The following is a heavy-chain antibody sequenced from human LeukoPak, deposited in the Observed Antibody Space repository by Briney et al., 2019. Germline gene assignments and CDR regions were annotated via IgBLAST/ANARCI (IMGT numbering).Heavy chain of an antibody. Sequence: SETLSLTCTVSGGSISSYYWSWIRQPPGKGLEWIGYIYTSGSTNYNPSLKSRVTISVDTSKSQFSLKLSSVTAADTAVYYCARAITGTSLVGGYYYYYMDVWGKGTTVTVSS. CDR1: GGSISSYY. D-gene: IGHD1-20*01. CDR2: IYTSGST. V-gene: IGHV4-4*09. J-gene: IGHJ6*03. CDR3: ARAITGTSLVGGYYYYYMDV.